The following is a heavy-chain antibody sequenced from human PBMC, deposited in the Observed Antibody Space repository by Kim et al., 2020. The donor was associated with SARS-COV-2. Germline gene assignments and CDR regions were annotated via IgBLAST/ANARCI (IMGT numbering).Heavy chain of an antibody. D-gene: IGHD3-10*01. CDR2: ISGSGGST. J-gene: IGHJ4*02. Sequence: GGSLRLSCAASGFTFSSYAMSWVRQAPGKGLEWVSAISGSGGSTYYADSVKGRFTISRDNSKNTLYLQMNSLRAEDTAVYYCAKNGLRKRFTMGPQYYFDYWGQGTLVTVSS. CDR1: GFTFSSYA. CDR3: AKNGLRKRFTMGPQYYFDY. V-gene: IGHV3-23*01.